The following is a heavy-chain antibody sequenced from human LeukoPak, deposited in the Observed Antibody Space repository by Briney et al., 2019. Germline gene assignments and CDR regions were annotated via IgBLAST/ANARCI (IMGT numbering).Heavy chain of an antibody. CDR2: IKQDGSEK. J-gene: IGHJ4*02. Sequence: AGGSLRLPCAASGVIFSSYYMTWVRQAPGKGLEWVANIKQDGSEKYSVDSVKGRFTISRDNAKNSLYLQMNSLRVEDTAVYYCARDRHYFDYWGQGTLVTVSS. V-gene: IGHV3-7*01. CDR3: ARDRHYFDY. CDR1: GVIFSSYY.